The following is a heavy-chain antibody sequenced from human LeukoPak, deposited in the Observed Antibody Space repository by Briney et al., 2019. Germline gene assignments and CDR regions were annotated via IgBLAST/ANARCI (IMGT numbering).Heavy chain of an antibody. J-gene: IGHJ4*02. V-gene: IGHV4-59*01. CDR2: IYYSGST. CDR1: GGSISSYY. Sequence: SKTLSLTCTVSGGSISSYYWSWIRQPPGKGLEWIGYIYYSGSTNYNPSLKSRVTISVDTSKNQFSLKLSSVTAADTAVYYCARIAAAGTYWGQGALVTVSS. D-gene: IGHD6-13*01. CDR3: ARIAAAGTY.